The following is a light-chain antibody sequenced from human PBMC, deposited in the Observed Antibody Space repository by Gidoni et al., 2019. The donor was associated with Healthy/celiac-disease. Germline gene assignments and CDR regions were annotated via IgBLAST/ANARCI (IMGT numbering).Light chain of an antibody. Sequence: EIVLTQSPGTLSLSPGERATLSCRASQSVRSSYLAWYQQTPGQAPRLLIYGASSRATGIPHRFSGSGSGTDFTLTISRLEPEDFAVYYCQQYGSSPLTCGGGTKVEI. CDR1: QSVRSSY. V-gene: IGKV3-20*01. J-gene: IGKJ4*01. CDR2: GAS. CDR3: QQYGSSPLT.